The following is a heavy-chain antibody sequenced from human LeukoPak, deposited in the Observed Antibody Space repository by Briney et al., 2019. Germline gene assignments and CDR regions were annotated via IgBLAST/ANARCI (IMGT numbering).Heavy chain of an antibody. CDR2: ISKDGSDK. V-gene: IGHV3-30-3*01. D-gene: IGHD1-7*01. CDR1: GFTFSDYT. J-gene: IGHJ4*02. CDR3: ARDYWWNYDY. Sequence: GGSLRLSCAASGFTFSDYTMHWVRQAPGKGLEWVAVISKDGSDKYYPGSVRGRFTISRDNSKNTIYLQMDSLRAEDTAIYYCARDYWWNYDYWGQGTLVTVSS.